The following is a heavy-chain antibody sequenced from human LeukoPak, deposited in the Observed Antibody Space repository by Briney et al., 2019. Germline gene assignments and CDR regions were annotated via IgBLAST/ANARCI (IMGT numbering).Heavy chain of an antibody. J-gene: IGHJ5*02. Sequence: GESLKISCKISGYRLTNNWIGWVRQVPGKGLEWMGLIYPGYSDAKYSPSFQGQVTLSVDTSISTAYLQLGGLRASDTAIYCCVRFALSSSLDHWGQGTLVTVSS. CDR3: VRFALSSSLDH. V-gene: IGHV5-51*01. D-gene: IGHD6-13*01. CDR1: GYRLTNNW. CDR2: IYPGYSDA.